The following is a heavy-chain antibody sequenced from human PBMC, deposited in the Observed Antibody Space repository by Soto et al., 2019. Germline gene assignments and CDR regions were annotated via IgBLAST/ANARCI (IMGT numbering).Heavy chain of an antibody. CDR1: GGSIISYY. CDR3: ARAVGGSSWDYYYYMDV. CDR2: IYYSGST. V-gene: IGHV4-59*01. Sequence: PWATLSLTCTVSGGSIISYYWSWIRQPPGKGLEWIGYIYYSGSTNYNPSLKSRVTISVDTSKNQFSLKLSSVTAADTAVYYCARAVGGSSWDYYYYMDVWGKGTTVTVSS. D-gene: IGHD6-13*01. J-gene: IGHJ6*03.